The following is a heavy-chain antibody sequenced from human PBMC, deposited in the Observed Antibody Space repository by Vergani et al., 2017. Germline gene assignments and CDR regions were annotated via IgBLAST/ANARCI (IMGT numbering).Heavy chain of an antibody. D-gene: IGHD2-21*01. Sequence: QMQLQESGPGLVKPSETLSLSCTVSGDSISTSSYAWGWIRQPPGKTLEWIGTVFYGGRTSYNPSLKSRVTLSLDTSKKQISLHLTSVTAADTAVCYCARHISVVRPSSMTAFDYWGQGTLVTVSS. CDR2: VFYGGRT. CDR3: ARHISVVRPSSMTAFDY. V-gene: IGHV4-39*01. CDR1: GDSISTSSYA. J-gene: IGHJ4*02.